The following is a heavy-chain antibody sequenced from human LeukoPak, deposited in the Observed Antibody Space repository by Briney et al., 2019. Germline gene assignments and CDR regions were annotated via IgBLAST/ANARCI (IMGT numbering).Heavy chain of an antibody. CDR3: AGEHGSGSPYLDY. V-gene: IGHV4-59*01. D-gene: IGHD3-10*01. Sequence: PSETLSLTCAVYGGSFSSYYWSWIRQPPGKGLEWIGYIYYSGSTNYNPSLKSRVTISVDTSKNQFSLKLSSVTAADTAVYYCAGEHGSGSPYLDYWGQGTLVTVSS. CDR1: GGSFSSYY. CDR2: IYYSGST. J-gene: IGHJ4*02.